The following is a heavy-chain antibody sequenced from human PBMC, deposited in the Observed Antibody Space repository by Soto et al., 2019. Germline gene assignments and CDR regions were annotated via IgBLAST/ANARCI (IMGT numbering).Heavy chain of an antibody. D-gene: IGHD6-13*01. CDR1: GFTFSSYW. V-gene: IGHV3-74*01. CDR2: INSDGSST. J-gene: IGHJ6*02. CDR3: ARAYSSSWPLYYYGMDV. Sequence: WGSLRLSCAASGFTFSSYWMHWVRQAPGKGLVWVSRINSDGSSTSYADSVKGRFTISRDNAKNTLYLQMNSLRAEDTAVYYCARAYSSSWPLYYYGMDVWGQGTTVTVSS.